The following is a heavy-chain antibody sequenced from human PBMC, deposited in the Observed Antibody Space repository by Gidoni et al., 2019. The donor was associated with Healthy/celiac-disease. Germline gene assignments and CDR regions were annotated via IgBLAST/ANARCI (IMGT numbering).Heavy chain of an antibody. CDR2: MNPNSGNT. D-gene: IGHD2-2*01. CDR3: ARFLRDQLLLYVGFDY. V-gene: IGHV1-8*01. CDR1: GYTFTSYD. J-gene: IGHJ4*02. Sequence: QVQLVQSGAEVKKPGASVKVSCKASGYTFTSYDINWVRQATGQGLEWMGWMNPNSGNTGYAQKFQGRVTMTRNTSISTAYMELSSLRSEDTAVYYCARFLRDQLLLYVGFDYWGQGTLVTVSS.